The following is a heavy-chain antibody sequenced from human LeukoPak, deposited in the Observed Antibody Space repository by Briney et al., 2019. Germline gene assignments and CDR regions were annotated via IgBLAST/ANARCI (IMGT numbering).Heavy chain of an antibody. V-gene: IGHV4-39*01. Sequence: SETLSLTCTVSGGSLSSSSYYWGWIRQPPGKGLEWIGSIHYSGSTYYNPSLKSRVTISVDTSKNQFSLKLSSVTAADTAVYYCARLRVVAAPDYWGQGTLVTVSS. CDR3: ARLRVVAAPDY. D-gene: IGHD2-15*01. CDR1: GGSLSSSSYY. J-gene: IGHJ4*02. CDR2: IHYSGST.